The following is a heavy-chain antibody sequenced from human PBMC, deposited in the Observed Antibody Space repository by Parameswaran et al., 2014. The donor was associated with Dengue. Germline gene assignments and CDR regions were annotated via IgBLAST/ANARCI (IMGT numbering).Heavy chain of an antibody. D-gene: IGHD4-17*01. Sequence: WVRQAPGQGLEWMGIINPSGGSTSYAQKFQGRVTMTRDTSTSTVYMELSSLRSEGTAVYYCARVGNYGDYLDAFDIWGQGTMVTVSS. CDR2: INPSGGST. J-gene: IGHJ3*02. V-gene: IGHV1-46*01. CDR3: ARVGNYGDYLDAFDI.